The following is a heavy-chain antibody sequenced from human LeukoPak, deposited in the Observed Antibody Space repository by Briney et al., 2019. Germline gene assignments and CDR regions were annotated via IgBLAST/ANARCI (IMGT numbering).Heavy chain of an antibody. Sequence: GGSLRLSCAASGFTFSSYAMSWVRQAPGKGLEWVSAISGSGGSTYYADSVKGRFTISRDNSKNMLYLQMNSLRAEDTAVYYCAKDQWVHSSGWYDYWGQGTLVTVSS. CDR2: ISGSGGST. CDR3: AKDQWVHSSGWYDY. D-gene: IGHD6-19*01. CDR1: GFTFSSYA. V-gene: IGHV3-23*01. J-gene: IGHJ4*02.